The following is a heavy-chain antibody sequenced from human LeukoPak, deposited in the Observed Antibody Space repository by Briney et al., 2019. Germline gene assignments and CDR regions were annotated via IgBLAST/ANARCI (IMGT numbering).Heavy chain of an antibody. V-gene: IGHV1-69*05. J-gene: IGHJ5*02. CDR1: GGTFSSYA. CDR2: IIPIFGTA. D-gene: IGHD3-3*01. Sequence: AASVKVSCKASGGTFSSYAISWVRQAPGQGLEWMGGIIPIFGTANYAQKFQGRVTITTDESTSTAYMELSSLRSEDTAVYYCAGASYDFWSAIQGNWFDPWGQGTLVTVSS. CDR3: AGASYDFWSAIQGNWFDP.